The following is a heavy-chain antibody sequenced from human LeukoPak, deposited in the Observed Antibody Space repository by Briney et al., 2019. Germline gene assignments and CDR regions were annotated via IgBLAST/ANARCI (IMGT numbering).Heavy chain of an antibody. D-gene: IGHD2-21*02. V-gene: IGHV4-30-2*01. CDR2: IYHSGST. Sequence: SQTLSLTCAFSRGSIRSGGYSWSWIRQPPGKGPEWIGYIYHSGSTYYNPSLKSRVTISVDRSKNQFSLKLSSVTAADTAVYYCASGTECGGDCYSLWGQGTLVTVSS. J-gene: IGHJ4*02. CDR3: ASGTECGGDCYSL. CDR1: RGSIRSGGYS.